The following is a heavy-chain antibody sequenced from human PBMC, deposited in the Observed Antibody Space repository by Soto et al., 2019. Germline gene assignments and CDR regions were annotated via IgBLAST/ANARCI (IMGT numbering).Heavy chain of an antibody. D-gene: IGHD3-22*01. Sequence: EVQLVESGGGLIQPGGSLRLSCAASGFTVSSNYMSWVRQAPGKGLEWVSVIYSGGSTHYADSVKGRFTISRDNTKNTLYLQMNSLRAEGTAVYYCARDRVDSVYPEYVQHWGQGTRVTVSS. V-gene: IGHV3-53*01. CDR2: IYSGGST. CDR3: ARDRVDSVYPEYVQH. CDR1: GFTVSSNY. J-gene: IGHJ1*01.